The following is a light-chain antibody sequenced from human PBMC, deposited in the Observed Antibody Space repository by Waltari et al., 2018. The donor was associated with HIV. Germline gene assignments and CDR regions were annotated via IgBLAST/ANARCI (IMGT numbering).Light chain of an antibody. CDR2: WAS. CDR3: QQYYNTPWT. V-gene: IGKV4-1*01. CDR1: QSVLYSSNNKNY. Sequence: DIVMTQSQDSLAVSLGERATFNCRSSQSVLYSSNNKNYLAWYQQKPGQPPKFLISWASTRESGVPDRFSGSGPGTDFTLTITSLQAEDVAVYHCQQYYNTPWTFGQGTKVEIK. J-gene: IGKJ1*01.